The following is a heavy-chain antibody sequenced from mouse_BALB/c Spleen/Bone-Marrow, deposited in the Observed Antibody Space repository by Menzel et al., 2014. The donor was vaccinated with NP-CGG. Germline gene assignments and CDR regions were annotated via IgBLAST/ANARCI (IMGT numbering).Heavy chain of an antibody. CDR1: GYSFTGYT. CDR2: INPYNSGT. CDR3: ARGITTGMDY. D-gene: IGHD1-1*01. Sequence: EVQLQQSGPELVKPGASLKISCKASGYSFTGYTMNWVKQSHGKNLEWIGLINPYNSGTTYNQKFKGKASLAVDKSSSTAYMELRSLTSEDSAVCYCARGITTGMDYWGQGTSVTVSS. J-gene: IGHJ4*01. V-gene: IGHV1-18*01.